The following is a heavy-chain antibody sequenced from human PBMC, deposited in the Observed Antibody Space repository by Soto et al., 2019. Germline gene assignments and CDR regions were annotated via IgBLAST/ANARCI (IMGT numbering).Heavy chain of an antibody. J-gene: IGHJ4*02. D-gene: IGHD1-26*01. V-gene: IGHV4-39*01. Sequence: PSETLSLTCTVSGGSISSSSYYWGWIRQPPGKGLEWIGSIYYSGSTYYNPSLKSRVTISVDTSKNQFSLKLSSVTAADTAVYYCARHPLVGAPDYWGQGTLVTVST. CDR1: GGSISSSSYY. CDR2: IYYSGST. CDR3: ARHPLVGAPDY.